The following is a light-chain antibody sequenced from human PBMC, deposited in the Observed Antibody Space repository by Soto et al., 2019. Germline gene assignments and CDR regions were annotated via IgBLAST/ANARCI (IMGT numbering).Light chain of an antibody. V-gene: IGKV3-11*01. Sequence: VLTQSPVTLSLSPGDRATLSCRASQSVSTYLAWYRQVPGQPPRLLIYDTTSRAAGIPPRFSGSRSGTDFTLTISSVEPEDCALYYCHQRNTFGQGTRLEIK. J-gene: IGKJ5*01. CDR3: HQRNT. CDR2: DTT. CDR1: QSVSTY.